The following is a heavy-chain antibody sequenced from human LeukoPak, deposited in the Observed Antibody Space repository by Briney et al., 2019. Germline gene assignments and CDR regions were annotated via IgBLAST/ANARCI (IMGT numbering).Heavy chain of an antibody. D-gene: IGHD1-1*01. CDR1: GFTFSRYA. CDR2: NSGRGGSS. Sequence: PGGSLRLSCAASGFTFSRYAMSWVRQSPGKGLEWVSANSGRGGSSYYADSGKGRFTISRDNSKNTVYLQMDSLRAEDTAVYYCAKQLRPPPVHFDYWGQGTLITVSS. V-gene: IGHV3-23*01. J-gene: IGHJ4*02. CDR3: AKQLRPPPVHFDY.